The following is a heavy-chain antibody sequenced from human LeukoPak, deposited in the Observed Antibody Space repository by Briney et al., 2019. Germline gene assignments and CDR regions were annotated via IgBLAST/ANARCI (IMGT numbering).Heavy chain of an antibody. V-gene: IGHV1-18*04. Sequence: VASVKVSCKASGYTFTSYCISWVRQAPGQGLEWMVWISAYNGNTNYVQKLQGRVTMTTDTSTTTAFMEVRGLRSDDTAVYYCARVKCGGDFYLDSFYIWGQGTMVTVSS. D-gene: IGHD2-21*01. CDR2: ISAYNGNT. J-gene: IGHJ3*02. CDR3: ARVKCGGDFYLDSFYI. CDR1: GYTFTSYC.